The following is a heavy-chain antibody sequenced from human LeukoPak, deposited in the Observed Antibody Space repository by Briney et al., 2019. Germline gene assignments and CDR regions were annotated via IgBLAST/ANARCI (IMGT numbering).Heavy chain of an antibody. J-gene: IGHJ6*02. D-gene: IGHD3-9*01. CDR3: AHSTQHYDTLTGYNYYGMDV. CDR1: GFSVSTNGEG. V-gene: IGHV2-5*01. Sequence: SGPTLVTPTQTLTLTCCFSGFSVSTNGEGVGWIRQPPRKALEWLAVIYWNGDKHYSPSLKTRLTITKDTSKNQVVLIMANMDPVDTATYYCAHSTQHYDTLTGYNYYGMDVWGQGTTVTVSS. CDR2: IYWNGDK.